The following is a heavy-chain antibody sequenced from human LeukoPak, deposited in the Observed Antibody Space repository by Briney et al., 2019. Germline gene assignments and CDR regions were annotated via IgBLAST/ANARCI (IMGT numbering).Heavy chain of an antibody. CDR2: ISAYDGNT. D-gene: IGHD3-22*01. J-gene: IGHJ4*02. V-gene: IGHV1-18*04. CDR1: GYTFTDYY. CDR3: ARGQRGYDSSGYYHDY. Sequence: ASIKVSCKASGYTFTDYYIHWVRQAPGQGLEWMGWISAYDGNTNYAQKLQGRVTMTTDTSTSTAYMELRSLRSDDTAVYYCARGQRGYDSSGYYHDYWGQGTLVTVSS.